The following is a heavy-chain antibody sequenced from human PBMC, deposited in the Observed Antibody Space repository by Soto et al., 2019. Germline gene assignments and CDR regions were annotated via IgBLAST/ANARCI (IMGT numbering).Heavy chain of an antibody. Sequence: SEGLPSPYTGSTGSTSPSNCCIWGRQPPGKRLEWIGEVYHSGSTNYNPSLTSRVTISVDESKNQFSLKLSSVTAADLSLYYCNADHASIDDWGQGTPVPVSS. CDR2: VYHSGST. J-gene: IGHJ4*02. CDR3: NADHASIDD. CDR1: TGSTSPSNC. V-gene: IGHV4-4*02.